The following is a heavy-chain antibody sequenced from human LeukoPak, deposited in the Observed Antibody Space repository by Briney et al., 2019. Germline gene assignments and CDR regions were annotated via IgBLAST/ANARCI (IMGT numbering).Heavy chain of an antibody. CDR1: GFTFSSYW. V-gene: IGHV3-7*01. D-gene: IGHD5-18*01. CDR2: IKQDGSEK. J-gene: IGHJ4*02. Sequence: GGSLRLSCAASGFTFSSYWMNWVRQAPGKGLEWVANIKQDGSEKYYVDSVKGRFTISRDNAKNSLYLQMNSLRAEDTAVYYCAISSGYSYALLGYWGQGTLVTVSS. CDR3: AISSGYSYALLGY.